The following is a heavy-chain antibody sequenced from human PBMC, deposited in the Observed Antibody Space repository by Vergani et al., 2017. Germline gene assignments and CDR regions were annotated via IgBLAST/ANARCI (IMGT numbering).Heavy chain of an antibody. CDR2: IIPILGIA. CDR1: GGTFSSYA. J-gene: IGHJ4*02. Sequence: QVQLVQSGAEVKKPGSSVKVSCKASGGTFSSYAISWVRQAPGQGLEWMGRIIPILGIANYAQKFQGRVTITADKSTSTAYMELSSLRAEDTAVYYCARSKWLDIVATITDYFDYWGQGTLVTVSS. V-gene: IGHV1-69*04. CDR3: ARSKWLDIVATITDYFDY. D-gene: IGHD5-12*01.